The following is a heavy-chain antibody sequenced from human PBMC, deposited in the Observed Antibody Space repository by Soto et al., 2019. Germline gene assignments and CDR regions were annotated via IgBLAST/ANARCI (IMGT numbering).Heavy chain of an antibody. Sequence: PAETLSLTCTVSGGSISSGGYYWSWIRQHPGKGLEWIGYIYYSGSTYYNPSLKSRVTISVDTSKNQFSLKLSSVTAADTAVYYCARDLYYGSGSPHYYYYYMDVWGKGTTVTVSS. J-gene: IGHJ6*03. CDR3: ARDLYYGSGSPHYYYYYMDV. CDR1: GGSISSGGYY. V-gene: IGHV4-31*03. CDR2: IYYSGST. D-gene: IGHD3-10*01.